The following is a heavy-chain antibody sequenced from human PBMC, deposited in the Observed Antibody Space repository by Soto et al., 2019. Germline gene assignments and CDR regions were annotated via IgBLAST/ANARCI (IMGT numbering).Heavy chain of an antibody. J-gene: IGHJ4*02. Sequence: PGESLKISCKGSGYTFTSYWISWVRQMPGKGLEWMGRIDPSDSYTNYSPSFQGHVTISADKSISTAYLQWSSLKASDTAVYYCARNQSGDVVVVVSADYFDYWGQGNLVTVSS. CDR2: IDPSDSYT. V-gene: IGHV5-10-1*01. D-gene: IGHD2-15*01. CDR3: ARNQSGDVVVVVSADYFDY. CDR1: GYTFTSYW.